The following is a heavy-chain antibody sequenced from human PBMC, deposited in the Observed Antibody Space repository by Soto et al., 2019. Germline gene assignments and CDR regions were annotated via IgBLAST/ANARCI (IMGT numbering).Heavy chain of an antibody. CDR3: ARVGPTYYYGSGSYYNGGY. CDR2: INAGNGNT. Sequence: QVPLVQSGAEVKKPGASVKVSCKASGYTFTSYAMHWVRQAPGQRLEWMGWINAGNGNTKYSQKFQGRVTITRDTSASTAYMELSSLRSEDTAVYYCARVGPTYYYGSGSYYNGGYWGQGTLVTVSS. CDR1: GYTFTSYA. D-gene: IGHD3-10*01. V-gene: IGHV1-3*01. J-gene: IGHJ4*02.